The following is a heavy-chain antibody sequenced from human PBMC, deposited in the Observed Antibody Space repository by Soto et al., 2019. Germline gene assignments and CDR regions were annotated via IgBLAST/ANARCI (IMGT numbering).Heavy chain of an antibody. Sequence: SETLSLTXAVYGGSFSGYYWSWIRQPPGKGLEWIGEINHSGSTNYNPSLKSRVTISVDTSNNQFSLKLTSVTAADTAVYYCARVHVMVVAGSTFDYWGHGTLVTVSS. V-gene: IGHV4-34*01. CDR1: GGSFSGYY. CDR3: ARVHVMVVAGSTFDY. CDR2: INHSGST. J-gene: IGHJ4*01. D-gene: IGHD6-19*01.